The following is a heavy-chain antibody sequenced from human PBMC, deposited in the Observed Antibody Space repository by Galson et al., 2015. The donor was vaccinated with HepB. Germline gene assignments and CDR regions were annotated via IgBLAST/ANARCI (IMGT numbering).Heavy chain of an antibody. CDR2: ISGDGSRT. D-gene: IGHD3-10*01. J-gene: IGHJ2*01. V-gene: IGHV3-23*01. CDR3: AKAQAHKWNFDL. Sequence: SLRLSCAVSGFTFSSYAMNWVRQAPGKGLEWVSSISGDGSRTQYADSVKGRFTISRDNSKNTLYLQMNSLRAEDAAVYHCAKAQAHKWNFDLWGRGTLVTVSS. CDR1: GFTFSSYA.